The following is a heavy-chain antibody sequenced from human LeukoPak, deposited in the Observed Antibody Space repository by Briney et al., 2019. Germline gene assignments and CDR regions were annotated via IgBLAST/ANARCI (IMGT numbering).Heavy chain of an antibody. Sequence: TGGSLRLSCAASGFTFSSYAMHWVRQAPGKGLEYVSAISSNGGSTYYANSVKGRFTISRDNSKNTLYLQMGSLRAEDMAVYYCARGGRDSSGYYDYWGQGTLVTVSS. J-gene: IGHJ4*02. CDR1: GFTFSSYA. D-gene: IGHD3-22*01. V-gene: IGHV3-64*01. CDR3: ARGGRDSSGYYDY. CDR2: ISSNGGST.